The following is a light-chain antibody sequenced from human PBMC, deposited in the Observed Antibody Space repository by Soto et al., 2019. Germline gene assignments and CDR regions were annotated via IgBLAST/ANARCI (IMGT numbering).Light chain of an antibody. J-gene: IGKJ1*01. V-gene: IGKV3-20*01. CDR2: DAS. CDR1: QSVSSY. Sequence: EIVLTQSPGTLSLSPGERATLSCRASQSVSSYLAWYQQKPGQAPRVLIYDASKRATGIPARFSGSGSGTDFTLTISSLEPEDFAVYYCQQYGSSGTFGQGTKVDI. CDR3: QQYGSSGT.